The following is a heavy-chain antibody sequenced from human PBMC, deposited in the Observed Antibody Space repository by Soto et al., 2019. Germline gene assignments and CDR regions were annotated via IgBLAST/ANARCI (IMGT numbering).Heavy chain of an antibody. V-gene: IGHV1-69*08. CDR1: GGTFSSYT. CDR3: ARDPHAVAGPS. CDR2: IIPILGIA. J-gene: IGHJ4*02. D-gene: IGHD6-19*01. Sequence: QVQLVQSGAEVKKPGSSVKVSCKASGGTFSSYTISWVRQAPGQGLEWMGRIIPILGIANYAQKFQGRVTITADKSTSTAYMELSSLRSEDTTVYYCARDPHAVAGPSWGQGTLVTVSS.